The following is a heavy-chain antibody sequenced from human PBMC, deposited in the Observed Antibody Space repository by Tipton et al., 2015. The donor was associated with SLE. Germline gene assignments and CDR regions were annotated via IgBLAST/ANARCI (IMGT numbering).Heavy chain of an antibody. CDR2: IYYSGST. CDR3: ARGRLGDSQHHFDY. CDR1: GGSFTMYY. J-gene: IGHJ4*02. V-gene: IGHV4-59*01. D-gene: IGHD1-26*01. Sequence: GLVKPSETLSLTCAVSGGSFTMYYWSWIRQSPGKGLEWIGYIYYSGSTNYNPSLKSRVTISVDTSKNQFSLKVSSVTAADTAVYYCARGRLGDSQHHFDYWGQGTLVTVSS.